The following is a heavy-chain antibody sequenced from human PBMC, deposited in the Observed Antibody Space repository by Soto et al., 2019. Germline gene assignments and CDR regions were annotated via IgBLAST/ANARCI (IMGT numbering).Heavy chain of an antibody. V-gene: IGHV4-59*01. D-gene: IGHD3-16*01. CDR3: ERAFAGFGAYWYFDL. CDR1: GGSITDYY. J-gene: IGHJ2*01. Sequence: EPLAVTSNDPGGSITDYYWSWIRQPPGKALEWIGYGYHSVSIHYNPSLKTRVTISVDTSENQFSLRLSYVTAADTAVYYCERAFAGFGAYWYFDLWGRGTLVTGSA. CDR2: GYHSVSI.